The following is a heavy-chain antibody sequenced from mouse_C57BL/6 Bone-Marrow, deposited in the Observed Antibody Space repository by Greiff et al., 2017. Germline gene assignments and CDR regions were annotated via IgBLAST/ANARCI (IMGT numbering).Heavy chain of an antibody. D-gene: IGHD2-3*01. V-gene: IGHV1-47*01. J-gene: IGHJ1*03. CDR1: GYTFTTYP. Sequence: QVQLQQPGAELVKPGASVKLSCKASGYTFTTYPIEWMKQNHGKSLEWIGNFHPYNDDTKYNEKFKGKATLTVEKSSSTVYLELSRLTSDDSAVYYCARRDDGYWYFDVWGTGTTVTVSS. CDR2: FHPYNDDT. CDR3: ARRDDGYWYFDV.